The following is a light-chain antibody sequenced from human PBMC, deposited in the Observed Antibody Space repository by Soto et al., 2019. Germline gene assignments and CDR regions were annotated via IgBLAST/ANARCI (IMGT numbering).Light chain of an antibody. Sequence: DIQMTQSPPSLSASVGDRVTIICRASQGVSSDLAWYQQKPGKVPKLLIYDASTLQSGVPSRFSGSGSGTDFTLTISSLQPEDVATYYCQKYNSVPLTFGGGTKVDIK. CDR2: DAS. CDR3: QKYNSVPLT. V-gene: IGKV1-27*01. J-gene: IGKJ4*01. CDR1: QGVSSD.